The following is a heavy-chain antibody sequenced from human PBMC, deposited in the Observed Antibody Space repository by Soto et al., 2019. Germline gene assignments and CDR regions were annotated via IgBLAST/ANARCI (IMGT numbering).Heavy chain of an antibody. Sequence: EVQLVESGGGLVQPGGSLRLSCAASGFTFSNYAMHWVRQAPGKGLEYVSAISSDGGSTYYANSVKGRFTISRYNSKNTLYLQMGRLRGEDMAVYYCARDPPLRGYDFYDYYSMHVWVKGTTVTVSS. J-gene: IGHJ6*03. D-gene: IGHD5-12*01. CDR3: ARDPPLRGYDFYDYYSMHV. CDR1: GFTFSNYA. V-gene: IGHV3-64*01. CDR2: ISSDGGST.